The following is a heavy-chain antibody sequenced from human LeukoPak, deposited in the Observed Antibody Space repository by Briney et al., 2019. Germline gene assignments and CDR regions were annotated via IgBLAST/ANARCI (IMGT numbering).Heavy chain of an antibody. CDR1: GFSFSSYT. Sequence: PGGSLRLSCVASGFSFSSYTMNWVRQAPGKGLEWVSSISSSSTYIYYTDAFKGRFTISRDNSKNTLYLQMNSLRAEDTAVYYCAKARAMVTVVDYWGQGTLVTVSS. V-gene: IGHV3-21*04. CDR2: ISSSSTYI. D-gene: IGHD5-18*01. CDR3: AKARAMVTVVDY. J-gene: IGHJ4*02.